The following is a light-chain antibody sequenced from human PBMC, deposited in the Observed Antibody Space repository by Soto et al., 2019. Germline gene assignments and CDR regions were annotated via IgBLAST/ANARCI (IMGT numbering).Light chain of an antibody. CDR2: GAS. CDR1: QSVSSN. J-gene: IGKJ1*01. CDR3: QQYNNWPPWT. V-gene: IGKV3-15*01. Sequence: EIVMSQSPATLSVSTGERATLSCRASQSVSSNLVWYQQKPGQAPRLLIYGASTRATGIPARFSGSGSGTEFTLTISSLQSEDFAVYYCQQYNNWPPWTFGQGTKVDI.